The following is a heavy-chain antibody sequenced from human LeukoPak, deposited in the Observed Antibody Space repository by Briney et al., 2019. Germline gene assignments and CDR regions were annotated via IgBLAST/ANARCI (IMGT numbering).Heavy chain of an antibody. CDR1: GFTFGEYA. J-gene: IGHJ5*02. V-gene: IGHV3-9*03. CDR3: AKDGGAYSSSAGWFDP. CDR2: ISWNSGNI. D-gene: IGHD6-6*01. Sequence: QPGRSLRLSCAASGFTFGEYAMHWVRHAPGKGLEWVSGISWNSGNIVYADSVKGRFTISRDNAKNSLYLQMNSLRAEDMALYYCAKDGGAYSSSAGWFDPWGQGTLVTVSS.